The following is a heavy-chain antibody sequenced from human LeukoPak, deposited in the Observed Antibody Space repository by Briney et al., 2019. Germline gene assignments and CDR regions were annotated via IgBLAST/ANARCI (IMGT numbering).Heavy chain of an antibody. Sequence: GRGLRDSSVASGFTFVNYVMHWVRPAPGKGLEWLSILSWNSGYIGYADSVKGRFTISRDNAKKSLDLQMNRLRAEDTAFYYCAKVRGTYSSGYFFDYWGQGTMVTGSS. CDR2: LSWNSGYI. J-gene: IGHJ4*02. CDR3: AKVRGTYSSGYFFDY. CDR1: GFTFVNYV. V-gene: IGHV3-9*01. D-gene: IGHD6-19*01.